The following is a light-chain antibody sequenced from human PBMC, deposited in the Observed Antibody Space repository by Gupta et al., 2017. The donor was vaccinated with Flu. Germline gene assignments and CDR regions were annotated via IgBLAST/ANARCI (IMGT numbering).Light chain of an antibody. J-gene: IGKJ4*01. CDR3: LQDNNWPHT. Sequence: PATLSLSPGERATLSCRASQSVGSNVAWYQQKPGQAPRLLIFGASTRATGVPARFSGSGSETDFTLTISSLQSEDFAFYSCLQDNNWPHTFGGGTKLEIK. CDR2: GAS. CDR1: QSVGSN. V-gene: IGKV3D-15*01.